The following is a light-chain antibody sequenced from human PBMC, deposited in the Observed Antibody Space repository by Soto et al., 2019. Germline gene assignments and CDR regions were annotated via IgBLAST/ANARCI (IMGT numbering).Light chain of an antibody. V-gene: IGLV2-8*01. CDR3: SSYAGSSNV. CDR2: EVN. CDR1: SSDVGGYNY. Sequence: QSVLTQPPSASGSPGQSVAISCTGTSSDVGGYNYVSWYQQHPGKAPKLMIYEVNKRPSGVPDRFSGSKSGNTASLTVSGLQAGDEVDYYCSSYAGSSNVFGTGTKVTV. J-gene: IGLJ1*01.